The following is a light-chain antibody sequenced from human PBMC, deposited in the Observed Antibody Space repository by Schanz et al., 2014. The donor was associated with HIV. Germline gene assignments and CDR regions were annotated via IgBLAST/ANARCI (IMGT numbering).Light chain of an antibody. CDR1: QSVSSSY. CDR3: QQYGSSPPWT. CDR2: GAS. V-gene: IGKV3-20*01. Sequence: ELVLTQSPGTLSLSPGERATLSCRASQSVSSSYLAWYQQKPGQPPRRLVYGASSRATGIPDRFSGSGSGTDFTLTISSLEPEDFAVYYCQQYGSSPPWTFGQGTKVEIK. J-gene: IGKJ1*01.